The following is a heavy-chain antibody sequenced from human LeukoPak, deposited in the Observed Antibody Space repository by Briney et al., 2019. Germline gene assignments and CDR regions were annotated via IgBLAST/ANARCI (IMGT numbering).Heavy chain of an antibody. D-gene: IGHD6-19*01. J-gene: IGHJ4*02. CDR1: GFTFSSYA. Sequence: PGGSLRLSCAASGFTFSSYAMSWVRQAPGKGLEWVANIKQDGSEKYYVDSVKGRFTISRDNAKNSLYLQMNSLRAEDTAVYYCARDSQAVAGTSPVDYWGQGTLVTVSS. CDR2: IKQDGSEK. CDR3: ARDSQAVAGTSPVDY. V-gene: IGHV3-7*01.